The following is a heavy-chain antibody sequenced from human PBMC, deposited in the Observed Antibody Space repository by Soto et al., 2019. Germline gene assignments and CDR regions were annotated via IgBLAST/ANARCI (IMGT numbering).Heavy chain of an antibody. CDR3: ARARPRYCSGGSCYDPFDY. CDR2: FYYSGST. J-gene: IGHJ4*02. Sequence: SETLSLTCTVSGDSISTNSYSWGWIRQPPGQGLEWIGLFYYSGSTHYNPSLKSRLTVSVDTSKNQFSLKVSSVTAADTAVYYCARARPRYCSGGSCYDPFDYWGQGTLVTVSS. V-gene: IGHV4-39*01. D-gene: IGHD2-15*01. CDR1: GDSISTNSYS.